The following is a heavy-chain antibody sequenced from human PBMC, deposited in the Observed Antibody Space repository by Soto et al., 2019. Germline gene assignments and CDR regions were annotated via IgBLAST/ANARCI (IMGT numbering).Heavy chain of an antibody. CDR2: ISSGGNNY. D-gene: IGHD3-10*01. CDR1: GFSFSSFS. CDR3: ARVSSASGTYYKGFKYYGMYV. V-gene: IGHV3-30-3*01. J-gene: IGHJ6*02. Sequence: GGSLRLSCAVSGFSFSSFSMHWVRQVPGKGLEWVAVISSGGNNYYYADSVKGRFTISRDNSKNTLYLQMNSLRVEDAAFYYCARVSSASGTYYKGFKYYGMYVWGQGTTVTGSS.